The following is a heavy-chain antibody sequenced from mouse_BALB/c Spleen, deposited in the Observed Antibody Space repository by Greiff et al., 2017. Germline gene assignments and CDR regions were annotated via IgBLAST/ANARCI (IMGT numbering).Heavy chain of an antibody. D-gene: IGHD4-1*01. V-gene: IGHV2-6-7*01. J-gene: IGHJ1*01. CDR3: ARDRELTGGYFDV. Sequence: QVQLKQSGPGLVAPSQSLSITCTVSGFSLTGYGVNWVRQPPGKGLEWLGMIWGDGSTDYNSALKSRLSISKDNSKSQVFLKMNSLQTDDTARYYCARDRELTGGYFDVWGAGTTVTVSS. CDR1: GFSLTGYG. CDR2: IWGDGST.